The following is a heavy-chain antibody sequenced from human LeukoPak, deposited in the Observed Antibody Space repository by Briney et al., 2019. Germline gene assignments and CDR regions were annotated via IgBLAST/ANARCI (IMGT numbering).Heavy chain of an antibody. CDR3: AREGNDYDSSGFDY. J-gene: IGHJ4*01. CDR2: IYYSGST. D-gene: IGHD3-22*01. Sequence: SETLSRTCTVSGGSISSYYWSWIRQPPGKGLEWIGYIYYSGSTNYNPSLKSRVTISVDTSKNQFSLKLSSVTAADTAVYYCAREGNDYDSSGFDYWGQGTLVTVSS. CDR1: GGSISSYY. V-gene: IGHV4-59*01.